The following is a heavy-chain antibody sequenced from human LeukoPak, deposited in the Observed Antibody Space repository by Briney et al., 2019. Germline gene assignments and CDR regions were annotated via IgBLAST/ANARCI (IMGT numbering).Heavy chain of an antibody. D-gene: IGHD4/OR15-4a*01. CDR3: ARSIGAHPSRDGVEAFDI. Sequence: SETLSLTCTVSGGSISSSSYYWGWIRQPPGKGLEWIGSIYYSGSTYYNPSLKSRVTISVDTSKNQFSLKLSSVTAADTAVYYCARSIGAHPSRDGVEAFDIWGQGTMVTVSS. J-gene: IGHJ3*02. V-gene: IGHV4-39*07. CDR1: GGSISSSSYY. CDR2: IYYSGST.